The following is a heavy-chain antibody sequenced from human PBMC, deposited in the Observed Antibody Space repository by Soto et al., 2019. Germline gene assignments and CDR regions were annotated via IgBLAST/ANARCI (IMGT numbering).Heavy chain of an antibody. CDR1: GFTVSSNY. V-gene: IGHV3-53*01. Sequence: GGSLRLSCAASGFTVSSNYMSWVRQAPGKGLEWVSVIYGGVDTYYADSVKGRFTISRDNFKNTLYLQMNSLRVEDTAVYYCARDFPLTGYRYSSSYYYNYWGRGTLVTVSS. D-gene: IGHD1-26*01. J-gene: IGHJ4*01. CDR3: ARDFPLTGYRYSSSYYYNY. CDR2: IYGGVDT.